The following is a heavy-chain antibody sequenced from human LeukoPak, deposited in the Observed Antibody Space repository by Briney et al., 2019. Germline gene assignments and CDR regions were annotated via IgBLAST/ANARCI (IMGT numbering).Heavy chain of an antibody. D-gene: IGHD2-15*01. Sequence: ASVKVSCKASGYIFTNYGISWVRQAPGQGLEWMAWISAYNGDTDYVQNFKGRVTVTADTSTSTAYMELRSLISDDTAVYYCARSGCSAGSCYSQTVKFDSWGQGTLVTVSS. CDR1: GYIFTNYG. CDR3: ARSGCSAGSCYSQTVKFDS. J-gene: IGHJ4*02. CDR2: ISAYNGDT. V-gene: IGHV1-18*01.